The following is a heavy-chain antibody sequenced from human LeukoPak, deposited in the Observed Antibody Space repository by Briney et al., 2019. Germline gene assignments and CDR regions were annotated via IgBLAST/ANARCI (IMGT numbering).Heavy chain of an antibody. V-gene: IGHV4-39*07. CDR3: ARVTVDIVVVPAAMGAFDI. J-gene: IGHJ3*02. CDR1: GVSISSSSYY. Sequence: PSETLSLTCTVSGVSISSSSYYWGWIRQPPGKGLEWIGSIYYSGSTYYNPSLKSRVTISVDTSKNQFSLKLSSVTAAVTAVYYCARVTVDIVVVPAAMGAFDIWGQGTMVTVSS. CDR2: IYYSGST. D-gene: IGHD2-2*03.